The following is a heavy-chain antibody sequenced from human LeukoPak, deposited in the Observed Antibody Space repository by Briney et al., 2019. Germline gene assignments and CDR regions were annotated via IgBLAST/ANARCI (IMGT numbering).Heavy chain of an antibody. V-gene: IGHV3-21*01. CDR3: ARDDNWGYAFDI. J-gene: IGHJ3*02. CDR1: GFTFSSYS. CDR2: ISSSSSYI. D-gene: IGHD7-27*01. Sequence: GGSLRLSCAASGFTFSSYSMNWVRQAPGKGLEWVSSISSSSSYIYYADSVKGRFTISRDNAKNSLYLQMNSLRAEDTAVYYCARDDNWGYAFDIWGQGTMVTVSS.